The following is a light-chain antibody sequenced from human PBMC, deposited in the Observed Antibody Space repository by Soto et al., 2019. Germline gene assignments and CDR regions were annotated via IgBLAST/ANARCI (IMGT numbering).Light chain of an antibody. V-gene: IGKV3-15*01. CDR1: QSVSSN. J-gene: IGKJ2*01. CDR3: QQHDKWPFT. CDR2: GAS. Sequence: EIVMTQSPATLSVSPGERATLSCRASQSVSSNLAWYQQKPGQAPRLLIYGASTRATGIPARLSGSGSGTEFTLTISSLQSDDVAVYYCQQHDKWPFTFGQVTKLDIK.